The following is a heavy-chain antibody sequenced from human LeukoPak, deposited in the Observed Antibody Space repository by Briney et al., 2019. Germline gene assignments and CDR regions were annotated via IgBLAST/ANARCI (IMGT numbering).Heavy chain of an antibody. D-gene: IGHD3-10*01. J-gene: IGHJ6*02. CDR3: ARSVRGNYYGMDV. CDR1: GFTFSSYA. CDR2: ISYDGSNK. V-gene: IGHV3-30*04. Sequence: GRSLRLSCAASGFTFSSYAMHWVRQAPGKGLEWVAVISYDGSNKYYADSVKGRFTISRDNSKNTLYLQMNSLRAEDTAVYYCARSVRGNYYGMDVWGQGTTVTVSS.